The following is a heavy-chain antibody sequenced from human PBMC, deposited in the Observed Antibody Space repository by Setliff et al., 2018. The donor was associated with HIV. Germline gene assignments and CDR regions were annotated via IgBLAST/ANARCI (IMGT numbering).Heavy chain of an antibody. CDR3: ARVYYYGSPHMDV. Sequence: PSETLSLTCTVSGGSISSSSYYWGWIRQPPGKGLEWIGSIYYSGSTYYNPSLKSRVTISVDTSKNQFSLKLSSVTAADTAVYYCARVYYYGSPHMDVWGKGTTVTVSS. CDR2: IYYSGST. CDR1: GGSISSSSYY. D-gene: IGHD3-10*01. V-gene: IGHV4-39*07. J-gene: IGHJ6*03.